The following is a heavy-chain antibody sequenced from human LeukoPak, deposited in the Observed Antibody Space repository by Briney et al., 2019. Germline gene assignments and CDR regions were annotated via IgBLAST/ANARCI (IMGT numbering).Heavy chain of an antibody. Sequence: PGGSLRLSCAASGFTFSSYAMHWVRQAPGKGLEWVAVISYDGSNKYYADSVKGRFTISRDNSKNTLYLQMNSLRAEDTAVYYGASEIVVVPAATYYHYYRKDVWGQGNRVTVSS. J-gene: IGHJ6*02. V-gene: IGHV3-30-3*01. D-gene: IGHD2-2*01. CDR1: GFTFSSYA. CDR2: ISYDGSNK. CDR3: ASEIVVVPAATYYHYYRKDV.